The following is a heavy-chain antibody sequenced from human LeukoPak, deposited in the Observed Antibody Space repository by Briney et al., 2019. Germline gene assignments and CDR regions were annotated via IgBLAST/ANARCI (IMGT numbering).Heavy chain of an antibody. D-gene: IGHD2-15*01. CDR2: IIIISSCI. CDR3: AREDCSGGSCYSSEAFDI. J-gene: IGHJ3*02. Sequence: GGPLRPSCAASGITFSIYSMNWVRKSPGKGLEWFSSIIIISSCIYYAHSVKGRFTISSDNAKNSLYLQMNSLRAEDRAVYYCAREDCSGGSCYSSEAFDIWGQGTMVTVSS. V-gene: IGHV3-21*01. CDR1: GITFSIYS.